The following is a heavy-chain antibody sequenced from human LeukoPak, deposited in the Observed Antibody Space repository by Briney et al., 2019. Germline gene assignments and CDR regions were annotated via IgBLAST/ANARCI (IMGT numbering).Heavy chain of an antibody. V-gene: IGHV4-61*01. CDR1: GDSISSGSYY. D-gene: IGHD1-20*01. CDR2: IYYSGST. Sequence: SETLSLTCTVSGDSISSGSYYWSWIRQPPGKGLEWIGYIYYSGSTNYNPSLKSRVTISVDTSKNQFSLKLSSVTAADTAVYYCARSPRYNWNDFSFDYWGQGTLVTVSS. J-gene: IGHJ4*02. CDR3: ARSPRYNWNDFSFDY.